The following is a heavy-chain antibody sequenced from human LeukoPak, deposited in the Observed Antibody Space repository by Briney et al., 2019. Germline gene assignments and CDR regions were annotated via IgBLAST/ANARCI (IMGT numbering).Heavy chain of an antibody. J-gene: IGHJ4*02. CDR2: ISSSGNPI. Sequence: GGSLRLSCAASGFTFSNYEMNWVRQAPGKGLEWVSYISSSGNPIYYTDSVKGRFTVSRDNAKNSLYLQMNSLSTEDTALYYCARDAFLSYWGQGTLVTVSS. CDR3: ARDAFLSY. D-gene: IGHD2/OR15-2a*01. V-gene: IGHV3-48*03. CDR1: GFTFSNYE.